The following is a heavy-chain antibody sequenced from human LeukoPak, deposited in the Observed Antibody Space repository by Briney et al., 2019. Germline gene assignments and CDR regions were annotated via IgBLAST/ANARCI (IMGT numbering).Heavy chain of an antibody. CDR3: ARHIIDFWSGYYHFDY. CDR1: VGFISRSICY. Sequence: PSETLSLTCTFSVGFISRSICYWGWIRQPPGKGVEGIGCMYYRGSTYYNPSLQSRVTISVDTSKSQFSLKLSSVTAADTAVYYCARHIIDFWSGYYHFDYWGQGTLVTVSS. CDR2: MYYRGST. V-gene: IGHV4-39*01. D-gene: IGHD3-3*01. J-gene: IGHJ4*02.